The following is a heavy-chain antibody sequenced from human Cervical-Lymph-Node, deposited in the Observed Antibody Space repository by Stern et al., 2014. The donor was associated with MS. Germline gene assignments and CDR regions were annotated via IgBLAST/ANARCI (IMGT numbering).Heavy chain of an antibody. CDR3: ARAYAGNRNFDY. Sequence: EVQLVESGGGLVQPGGSLRLSCAASGFTFSSYWMHWVRQARGKGLVWVSRINYDGSSIAYADSVKGRFTISRDNAKNMLYLQMSSLGAEDTAVYHCARAYAGNRNFDYWGQGALVTVSS. CDR2: INYDGSSI. D-gene: IGHD4-23*01. CDR1: GFTFSSYW. J-gene: IGHJ4*02. V-gene: IGHV3-74*01.